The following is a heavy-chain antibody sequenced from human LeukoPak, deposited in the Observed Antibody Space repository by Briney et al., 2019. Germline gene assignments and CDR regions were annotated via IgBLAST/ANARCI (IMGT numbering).Heavy chain of an antibody. J-gene: IGHJ5*02. V-gene: IGHV3-7*01. CDR1: GFTFSRHW. CDR3: ARDCSGGSCYLRWFDP. D-gene: IGHD2-15*01. Sequence: GGSLRLSCAASGFTFSRHWMSWVRQAPGKGLEWVANVNQDGSEKHYVDSVKGRFSISRDNAKKSLYLQMNSLRAEDMAVYYCARDCSGGSCYLRWFDPWGQGTLVTVSS. CDR2: VNQDGSEK.